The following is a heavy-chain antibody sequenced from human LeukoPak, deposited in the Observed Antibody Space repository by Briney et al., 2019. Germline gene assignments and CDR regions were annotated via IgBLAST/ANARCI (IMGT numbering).Heavy chain of an antibody. Sequence: GGSLRLSCAASGFTSSNYWMSWVRQAPGKGLEWVANIIQDGNEKNYVDSVKGRFTISRDNAKNSLYLQMNSLRAEDTAVYYCARDTNSSVRRRLGYMDAWGIGTTVTVSS. V-gene: IGHV3-7*01. CDR3: ARDTNSSVRRRLGYMDA. J-gene: IGHJ6*03. D-gene: IGHD3-22*01. CDR1: GFTSSNYW. CDR2: IIQDGNEK.